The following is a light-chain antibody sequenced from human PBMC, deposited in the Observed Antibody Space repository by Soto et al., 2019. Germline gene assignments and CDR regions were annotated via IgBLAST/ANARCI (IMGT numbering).Light chain of an antibody. CDR2: AVS. V-gene: IGLV2-8*01. CDR3: SSYAGSNHVV. Sequence: QSALTQPPSASGSPGQSVTSSCTGTSSDVGGYNYVSWYQQHPGKAPKLMIYAVSKRPSGVPDRFSGSKSGNTASLADSGLQAEDEADYYCSSYAGSNHVVFGGGTKVTVL. CDR1: SSDVGGYNY. J-gene: IGLJ2*01.